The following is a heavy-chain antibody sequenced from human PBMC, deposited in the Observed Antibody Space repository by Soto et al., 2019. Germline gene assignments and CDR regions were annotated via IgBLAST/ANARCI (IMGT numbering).Heavy chain of an antibody. CDR1: GGSISSYY. CDR2: IYYSGST. V-gene: IGHV4-59*01. CDR3: ARGAYYDFWSGYYQPPYYGMDV. Sequence: QVQLQESGPGLVKPSETLSLTCTVSGGSISSYYWSWIRQPPGKGLEWIGYIYYSGSTNYNPSLKSRVTISVDTSKNQFSLKLSSVTAADTAVYYCARGAYYDFWSGYYQPPYYGMDVWGQGTTVTVSS. J-gene: IGHJ6*02. D-gene: IGHD3-3*01.